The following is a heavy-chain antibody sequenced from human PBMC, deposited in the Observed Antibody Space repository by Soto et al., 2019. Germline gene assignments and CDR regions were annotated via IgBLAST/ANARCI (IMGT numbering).Heavy chain of an antibody. CDR2: FDPEDGET. CDR3: ATGVAAAGTARFDP. CDR1: GYTLTELS. V-gene: IGHV1-24*01. Sequence: EASVKVSCKVSGYTLTELSMRWVRQAPGKGLEWMGGFDPEDGETIYAQKFQGRVTMTEDTSTDTAYMELSSLRSEDTAVYYCATGVAAAGTARFDPWGQGTLVTVSS. J-gene: IGHJ5*02. D-gene: IGHD6-13*01.